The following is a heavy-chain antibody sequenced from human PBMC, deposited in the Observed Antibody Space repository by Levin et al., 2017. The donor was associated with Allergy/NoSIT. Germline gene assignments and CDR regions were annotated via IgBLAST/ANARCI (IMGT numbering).Heavy chain of an antibody. CDR3: ARQDYYDTGGHIDY. CDR2: IFYSGSS. V-gene: IGHV4-39*01. D-gene: IGHD3-22*01. Sequence: SETLSLTCSVSGGSISTTTYYWAWIRQPPGRGLEWVGTIFYSGSSYYNPSLKSRISISVETSKNRFSLKLSSVTAADTAVYYCARQDYYDTGGHIDYWGQGTKVSVSA. J-gene: IGHJ4*02. CDR1: GGSISTTTYY.